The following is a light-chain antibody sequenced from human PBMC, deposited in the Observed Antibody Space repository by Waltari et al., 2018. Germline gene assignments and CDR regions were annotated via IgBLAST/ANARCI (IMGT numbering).Light chain of an antibody. CDR3: QSYDSRMTAWV. J-gene: IGLJ2*01. V-gene: IGLV1-40*01. Sequence: QSVLTQPPSVSGAPGQRVTISCTGSSSNLGSPYDVHWYQQLPGTAPKLLIYANNNRPSGGPERFSASKSGTSASLAITGLQPEDEADYYCQSYDSRMTAWVFGGGTKLTVL. CDR2: ANN. CDR1: SSNLGSPYD.